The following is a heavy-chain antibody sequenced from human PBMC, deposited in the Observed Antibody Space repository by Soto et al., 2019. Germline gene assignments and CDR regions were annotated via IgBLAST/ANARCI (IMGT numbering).Heavy chain of an antibody. CDR2: IYYSGST. D-gene: IGHD4-17*01. CDR1: GGSISSGGYY. J-gene: IGHJ3*02. CDR3: AREYYGDYGPHLDAFDI. Sequence: QVQLQESSPGLVKPSQTLSLTCTVSGGSISSGGYYWSWIRQHPGKGLEWIGYIYYSGSTYYNPSLKSRVTISVDTSKNQFSLKLSSVTAADTAVYYCAREYYGDYGPHLDAFDIWGQGTMVTVSS. V-gene: IGHV4-31*03.